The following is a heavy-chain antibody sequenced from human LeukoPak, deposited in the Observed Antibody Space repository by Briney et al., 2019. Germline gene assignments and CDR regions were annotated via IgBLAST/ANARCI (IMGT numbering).Heavy chain of an antibody. J-gene: IGHJ4*02. CDR3: ARGIPYYYDSSGYYPHFDY. CDR2: IGTTGDT. Sequence: GGSLRLSCEASGFTFSGYDMHWVRQATGKGLEWVSAIGTTGDTYYSDSVRGRFTISRENAKNSLDLQMNSLRAEDTAVYYCARGIPYYYDSSGYYPHFDYWGQGTLVTVSS. D-gene: IGHD3-22*01. V-gene: IGHV3-13*01. CDR1: GFTFSGYD.